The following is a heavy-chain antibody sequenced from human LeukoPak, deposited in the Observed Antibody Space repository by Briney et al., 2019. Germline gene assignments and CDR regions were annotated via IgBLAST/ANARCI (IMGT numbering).Heavy chain of an antibody. Sequence: SETLSLTCTVSGGSISSYYWSWIRQPPGKGLEWIGYIYYSGSTNYNPSLKSRVTISVDTSKNQFSLKLSSVTAADTAVYYCARVEVGSYFDYWGQGTLVTVSS. CDR3: ARVEVGSYFDY. CDR2: IYYSGST. J-gene: IGHJ4*02. CDR1: GGSISSYY. D-gene: IGHD1-26*01. V-gene: IGHV4-59*01.